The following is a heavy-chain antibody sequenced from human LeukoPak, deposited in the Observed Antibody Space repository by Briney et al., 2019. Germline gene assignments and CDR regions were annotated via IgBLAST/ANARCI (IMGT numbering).Heavy chain of an antibody. CDR2: ISSSSSYT. D-gene: IGHD6-19*01. Sequence: GGSLRLSCAASGFTFSDYYMSWIRQALGKGLEWVSYISSSSSYTNYADSVKGRFTISRDNAKNSLYLQMNSLRAEDTAVYYCARGSSGWYYDYWGQGTLVTVSS. J-gene: IGHJ4*02. V-gene: IGHV3-11*05. CDR3: ARGSSGWYYDY. CDR1: GFTFSDYY.